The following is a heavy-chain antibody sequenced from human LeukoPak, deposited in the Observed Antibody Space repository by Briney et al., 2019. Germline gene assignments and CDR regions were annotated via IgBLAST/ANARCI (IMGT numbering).Heavy chain of an antibody. Sequence: TSETLSLTCTVSGGSISSSSYYWGWIRQPPGKGLEWIGSIYYSGSTYYNPSLKSRVTISVDTSKNQFSLKLSSVTAADTAVYYCARVVVVAATDWFDPWGQGTLVTVSS. CDR2: IYYSGST. J-gene: IGHJ5*02. CDR1: GGSISSSSYY. D-gene: IGHD2-15*01. CDR3: ARVVVVAATDWFDP. V-gene: IGHV4-39*01.